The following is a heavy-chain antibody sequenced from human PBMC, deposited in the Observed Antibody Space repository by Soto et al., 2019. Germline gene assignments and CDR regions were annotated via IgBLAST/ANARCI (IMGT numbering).Heavy chain of an antibody. CDR2: MNTNSGNT. CDR1: GYTFASYD. J-gene: IGHJ5*02. Sequence: ASVKVSCKASGYTFASYDINWVRQATGQGLEWMGWMNTNSGNTGYAQKFQGRVTMTTDTSTSTAYMELRSLRSDDTAVYYCARVYVSIEGSSGWFDPWGQGTLVTVSS. V-gene: IGHV1-8*01. CDR3: ARVYVSIEGSSGWFDP. D-gene: IGHD6-19*01.